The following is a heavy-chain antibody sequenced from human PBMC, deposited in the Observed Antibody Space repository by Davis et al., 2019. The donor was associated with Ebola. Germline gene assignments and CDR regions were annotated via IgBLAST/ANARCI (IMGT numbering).Heavy chain of an antibody. CDR3: ARELRARPYYYGMDV. V-gene: IGHV3-11*01. J-gene: IGHJ6*02. Sequence: GESLKISCAASGFTFSDYYMSWIRQAPGKGLEWVSYISSSGSTIYYADSVKGRFTISRDNAKNSLYLQMNSLRAEDTAVYYCARELRARPYYYGMDVWGQGTTVTVSS. CDR1: GFTFSDYY. CDR2: ISSSGSTI. D-gene: IGHD1-26*01.